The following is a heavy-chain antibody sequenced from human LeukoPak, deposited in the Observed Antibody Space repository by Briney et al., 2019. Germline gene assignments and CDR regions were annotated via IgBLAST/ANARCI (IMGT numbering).Heavy chain of an antibody. CDR1: GYTFTSYG. CDR2: ISAYNGNT. CDR3: ARGQRVTYYYDSSGSHPDY. D-gene: IGHD3-22*01. V-gene: IGHV1-18*01. J-gene: IGHJ4*02. Sequence: ASVKVSCKSSGYTFTSYGISWVRQAPGQGLEWMGWISAYNGNTNYAQKLQGRVTMTTDTSTSTAYMELRSLRSDDTAVYYCARGQRVTYYYDSSGSHPDYWGQGTLVTVSS.